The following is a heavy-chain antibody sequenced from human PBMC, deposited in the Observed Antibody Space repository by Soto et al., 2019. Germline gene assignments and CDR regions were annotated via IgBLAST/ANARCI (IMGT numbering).Heavy chain of an antibody. Sequence: HPGGSLRLSCAASGFTFSSYAMHWVRQAPGKGLEWVAVISYDGSNKYYADSVKGRFTISRDNSKNTLYLQMNSLRAEDTAVYYCARARRVLNWFDPWGQGTLVTVSS. J-gene: IGHJ5*02. V-gene: IGHV3-30-3*01. D-gene: IGHD1-1*01. CDR2: ISYDGSNK. CDR1: GFTFSSYA. CDR3: ARARRVLNWFDP.